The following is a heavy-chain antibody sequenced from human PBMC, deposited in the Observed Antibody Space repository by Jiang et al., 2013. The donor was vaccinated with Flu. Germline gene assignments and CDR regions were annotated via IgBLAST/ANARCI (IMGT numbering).Heavy chain of an antibody. CDR3: ARAVGYCSGGSCYFGMGWFDP. CDR2: IYYSGST. Sequence: GSGLVKPSQTLSLTCTVSGGSISSGGYYWSWIRQHPGKGLEWIGYIYYSGSTYYNPSLKSRVTISVDTSKNQFSLKLSSVTAADTAVYYCARAVGYCSGGSCYFGMGWFDPWGQGTLVTVSS. J-gene: IGHJ5*02. CDR1: GGSISSGGYY. D-gene: IGHD2-15*01. V-gene: IGHV4-31*03.